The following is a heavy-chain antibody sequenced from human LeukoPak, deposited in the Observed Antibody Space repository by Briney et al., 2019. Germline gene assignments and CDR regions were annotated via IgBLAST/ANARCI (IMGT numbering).Heavy chain of an antibody. CDR2: IFYSGST. V-gene: IGHV4-59*08. Sequence: SETLSLTCTVSGGSISTYYCSCIRQPPGEGRGWIGYIFYSGSTNSSPSIKSRVTISVDTSKNPFSLKPSSVTAADTAVYYCARLRLPGSSGRYYYGMDVWGQGTTVTVSS. CDR3: ARLRLPGSSGRYYYGMDV. J-gene: IGHJ6*02. CDR1: GGSISTYY. D-gene: IGHD2-15*01.